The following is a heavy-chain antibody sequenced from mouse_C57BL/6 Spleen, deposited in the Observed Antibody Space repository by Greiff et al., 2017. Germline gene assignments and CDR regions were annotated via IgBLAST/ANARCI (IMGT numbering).Heavy chain of an antibody. J-gene: IGHJ2*01. D-gene: IGHD1-1*01. CDR3: ARDYYGSSYGRYFDY. CDR1: GFTFSDYG. Sequence: DVQLVESGGGLVKPGGSLKLSCAASGFTFSDYGMHWVRQAPEKGLEWVAYISSGSSTIYYADTVKGRFTISSDNAKNTLFLQMTSLRSEDTAMYYCARDYYGSSYGRYFDYWGQGTTLTVSS. V-gene: IGHV5-17*01. CDR2: ISSGSSTI.